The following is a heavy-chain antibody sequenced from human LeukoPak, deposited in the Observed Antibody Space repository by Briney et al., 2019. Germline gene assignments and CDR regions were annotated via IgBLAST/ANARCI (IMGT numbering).Heavy chain of an antibody. J-gene: IGHJ5*02. CDR2: INVEGTRT. D-gene: IGHD3-3*01. V-gene: IGHV3-74*01. CDR1: GFAFSNYW. Sequence: GGSLTLSCAGTGFAFSNYWVHWVRQAAGKGLVWVSRINVEGTRTDYADSVRGRFTISRDNAKNTLYLQMNGLTAEDTAIYYCVRSMSGRNDLWGQGTLVSVSS. CDR3: VRSMSGRNDL.